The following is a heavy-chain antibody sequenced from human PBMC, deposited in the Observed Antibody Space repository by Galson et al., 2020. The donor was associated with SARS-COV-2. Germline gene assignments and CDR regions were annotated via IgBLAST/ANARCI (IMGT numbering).Heavy chain of an antibody. CDR2: INPSGGST. J-gene: IGHJ3*02. D-gene: IGHD3-22*01. Sequence: ASVKVSCKASGYTFTSYYMHWVRQAPGQGLEWMGIINPSGGSTSYAQKFQGRVTMTRDTSTSTVYMELSSLRSEDTAVYYCARDAYYYYDSSGYFPGAFDIWGQGAMVTVSS. V-gene: IGHV1-46*01. CDR3: ARDAYYYYDSSGYFPGAFDI. CDR1: GYTFTSYY.